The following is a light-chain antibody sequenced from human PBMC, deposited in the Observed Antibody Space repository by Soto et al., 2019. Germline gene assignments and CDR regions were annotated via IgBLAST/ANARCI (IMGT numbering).Light chain of an antibody. CDR2: KAS. CDR1: QSISSW. Sequence: DIQMTQSPSTLSASVGDRVTITCRASQSISSWLAWYQQKPGKAPNLLISKASSLESGVPSRFSGSGSGTEVTLTLSSLQPDDFATYYCQQYNSYPLTFGGGTKVELK. J-gene: IGKJ4*01. CDR3: QQYNSYPLT. V-gene: IGKV1-5*03.